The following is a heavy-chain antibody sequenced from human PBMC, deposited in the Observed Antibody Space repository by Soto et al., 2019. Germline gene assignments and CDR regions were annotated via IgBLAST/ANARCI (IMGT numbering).Heavy chain of an antibody. CDR1: GGTFSSYA. CDR2: VIPIFGTA. Sequence: SVKVSCKASGGTFSSYAISLVRQAPGQGLEWMGGVIPIFGTANYAQKFQGRVTITADESTSTAYMELSSLRSEDTAVYYCARDRIYCSGGSCYTLGFDYWGQGTLVTVSS. V-gene: IGHV1-69*13. CDR3: ARDRIYCSGGSCYTLGFDY. D-gene: IGHD2-15*01. J-gene: IGHJ4*02.